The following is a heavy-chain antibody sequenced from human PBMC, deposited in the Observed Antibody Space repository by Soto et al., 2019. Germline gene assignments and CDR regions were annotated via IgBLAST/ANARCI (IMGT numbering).Heavy chain of an antibody. Sequence: EVQLLESGGGLVQPGGSLRLSCAASGFTFSSYAMSWVRQAPGKGLEWVSAISGSGGSTYYADSVKGRFTISRDNSKNTLYLQMNSLRAEDTAVYFCAKQRFLEWFAFDYWGQGTLVTVSS. D-gene: IGHD3-3*01. CDR1: GFTFSSYA. V-gene: IGHV3-23*01. CDR3: AKQRFLEWFAFDY. CDR2: ISGSGGST. J-gene: IGHJ4*02.